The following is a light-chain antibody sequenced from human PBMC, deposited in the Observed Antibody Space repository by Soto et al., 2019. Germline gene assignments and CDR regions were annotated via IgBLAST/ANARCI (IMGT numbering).Light chain of an antibody. J-gene: IGKJ1*01. CDR2: ATS. CDR1: ESVDSNF. Sequence: EIVLTQSPGTLSLSPGERATLSCRANESVDSNFLAWNQQKPGQAPRLLIYATSTRATGIPDRFSGSGSGTDFTLTISRLEPEDFAVYYCQKYGRSPGWTLGRGTKVDIK. V-gene: IGKV3-20*01. CDR3: QKYGRSPGWT.